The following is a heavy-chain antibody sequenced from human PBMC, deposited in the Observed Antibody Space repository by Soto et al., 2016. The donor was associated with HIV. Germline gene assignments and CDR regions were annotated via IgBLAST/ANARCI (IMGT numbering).Heavy chain of an antibody. J-gene: IGHJ6*03. CDR2: IYYNGTA. Sequence: QVQLQESGPGLVKPSETLSLTCTISSGSIRGSYWSWVRQSPGKGLEWIGYIYYNGTANYNRSLKSRITLSLDTSKNYLSLKLRSVTAADTAIYYCARVSGDYDILTGFYSNYYMDVWGKGPWSRLL. V-gene: IGHV4-59*12. D-gene: IGHD3-9*01. CDR3: ARVSGDYDILTGFYSNYYMDV. CDR1: SGSIRGSY.